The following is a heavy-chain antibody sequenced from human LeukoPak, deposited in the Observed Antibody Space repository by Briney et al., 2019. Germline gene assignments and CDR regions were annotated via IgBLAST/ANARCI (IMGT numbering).Heavy chain of an antibody. CDR3: ASLLAVAGTLCS. J-gene: IGHJ5*02. D-gene: IGHD6-19*01. V-gene: IGHV3-30*04. Sequence: GGSLRLSCAASGFTFCSYAMHWVRQSPGKGLEGVAVISYGGSNKYYADSVKGRYTISRDHSKQPLYLQMNSMRDEDTAVHYCASLLAVAGTLCSWGQGTLVTVSS. CDR2: ISYGGSNK. CDR1: GFTFCSYA.